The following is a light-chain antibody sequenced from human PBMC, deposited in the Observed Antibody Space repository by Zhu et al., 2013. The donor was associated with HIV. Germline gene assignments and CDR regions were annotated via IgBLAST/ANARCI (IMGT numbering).Light chain of an antibody. J-gene: IGLJ1*01. V-gene: IGLV1-40*01. CDR3: SSYAGSNNYV. Sequence: QSVLTQPPSVSGAPGQRVTISCTGSTSNIGGGYDVQWYQQLPGAAPKLIVYYNSLRPSGVSDRFSGSKSGPSASLVITGLQAEDVADYYCSSYAGSNNYVFGTGTKVTVL. CDR2: YNS. CDR1: TSNIGGGYD.